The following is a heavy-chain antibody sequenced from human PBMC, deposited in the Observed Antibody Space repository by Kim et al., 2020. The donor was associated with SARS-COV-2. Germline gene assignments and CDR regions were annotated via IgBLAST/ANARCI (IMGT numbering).Heavy chain of an antibody. CDR3: TRDRRVLWFGEFGYYYGMDV. Sequence: GGSLRLSCTASGFTFGDYAMSWFRQAPGKGLEWVGFIRSKASGGTTEYAASVKGRFTISRDDSKSIAYLQMNSLKTEDTAVYYCTRDRRVLWFGEFGYYYGMDVWGQGTTVTVSS. CDR1: GFTFGDYA. J-gene: IGHJ6*02. D-gene: IGHD3-10*01. V-gene: IGHV3-49*03. CDR2: IRSKASGGTT.